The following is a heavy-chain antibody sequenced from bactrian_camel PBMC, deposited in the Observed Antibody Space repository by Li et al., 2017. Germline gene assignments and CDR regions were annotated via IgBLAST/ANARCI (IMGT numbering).Heavy chain of an antibody. CDR1: GYTYSRC. D-gene: IGHD5*01. V-gene: IGHV3S40*01. Sequence: DVQLVESGGGSVQVGGSLRLSCLLSGYTYSRCMGWFRQAPGKEREGVATIYTNDGNTDYADFVKGRFTISQDNAKNTVYLQMNSLKPEDTATYYCAMGWAARSLCRTPEAGRFDYWGQGTQVTVS. CDR2: IYTNDGNT. CDR3: AMGWAARSLCRTPEAGRFDY. J-gene: IGHJ6*01.